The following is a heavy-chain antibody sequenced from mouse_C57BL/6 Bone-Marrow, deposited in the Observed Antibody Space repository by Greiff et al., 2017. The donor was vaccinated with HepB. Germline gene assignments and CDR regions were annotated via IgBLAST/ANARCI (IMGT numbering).Heavy chain of an antibody. D-gene: IGHD1-1*01. Sequence: QVQLQQSGPELVKPGASVKISCKASGYAFSSSWVNWVKQRPGKGLEWIGRIYPGDGDTNYNGKFKGKATLTADKSSSTAYMQLSSLTSEDSAVYFCARRAYYYGSSLYFDYWGQGTTLTVSS. CDR1: GYAFSSSW. CDR3: ARRAYYYGSSLYFDY. J-gene: IGHJ2*01. V-gene: IGHV1-82*01. CDR2: IYPGDGDT.